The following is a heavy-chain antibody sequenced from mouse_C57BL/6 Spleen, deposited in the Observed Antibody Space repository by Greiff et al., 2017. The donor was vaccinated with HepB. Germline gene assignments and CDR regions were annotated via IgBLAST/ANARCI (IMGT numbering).Heavy chain of an antibody. Sequence: QVQLQQPGAELVKPGASVKLSCKASGYTFTSYWMHWVKQRPGQGLEWIGMIHPSSGSTNYNEKFKSKATLTVDKSSSTAYMQLSSLTSEDSAVYYCARYGNHWYFDVWGTGTTVTVSS. J-gene: IGHJ1*03. CDR3: ARYGNHWYFDV. CDR1: GYTFTSYW. D-gene: IGHD2-1*01. CDR2: IHPSSGST. V-gene: IGHV1-64*01.